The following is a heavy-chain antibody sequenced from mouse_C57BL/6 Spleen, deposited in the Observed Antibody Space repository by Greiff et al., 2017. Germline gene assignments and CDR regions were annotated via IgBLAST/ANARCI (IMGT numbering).Heavy chain of an antibody. D-gene: IGHD3-2*02. V-gene: IGHV1-53*01. CDR2: INPSNGGT. CDR1: GYTFTSYW. CDR3: ARSYSSGYVGIYAMDY. J-gene: IGHJ4*01. Sequence: QVQLQQPGTELVKPGASVKLSCKASGYTFTSYWMPWVKQRPGQGLEWIGNINPSNGGTNYNEKFKSKATLTVDKSASTAYMQLSSLTSEDSAVYYCARSYSSGYVGIYAMDYWGQGTSVTVSS.